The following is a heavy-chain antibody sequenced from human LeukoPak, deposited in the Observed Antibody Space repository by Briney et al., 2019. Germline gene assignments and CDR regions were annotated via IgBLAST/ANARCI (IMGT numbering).Heavy chain of an antibody. V-gene: IGHV3-9*01. CDR1: GFTFDDYA. CDR3: ARGRGVVSCSSTSCSAQFFDY. J-gene: IGHJ4*02. Sequence: GGSLRLSCAASGFTFDDYAMHWVRQAPGKGLEWVSGISWNSGSIGYADPVKGRFTISRDNAKNSLYLQMNSLRAEDTAVYYCARGRGVVSCSSTSCSAQFFDYWGQGTLVTVSS. D-gene: IGHD2-2*01. CDR2: ISWNSGSI.